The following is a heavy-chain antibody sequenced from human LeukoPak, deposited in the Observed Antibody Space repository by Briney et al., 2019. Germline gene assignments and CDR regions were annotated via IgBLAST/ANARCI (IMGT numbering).Heavy chain of an antibody. CDR3: ARDRITMVRGVIIHKNWFDP. V-gene: IGHV4-34*01. CDR2: IKHSGST. Sequence: SETLSLTCAVYGGSFSGYCWSWIRQPPGKGLEWMGEIKHSGSTNYNPSLKSRVTISIDTSKNTFSPNLSSVTAADTAVYYCARDRITMVRGVIIHKNWFDPWGQGTLVTVSS. J-gene: IGHJ5*02. CDR1: GGSFSGYC. D-gene: IGHD3-10*01.